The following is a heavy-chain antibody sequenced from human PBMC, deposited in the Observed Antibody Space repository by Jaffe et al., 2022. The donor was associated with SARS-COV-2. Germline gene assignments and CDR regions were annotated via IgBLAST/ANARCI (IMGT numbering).Heavy chain of an antibody. Sequence: EVQLVESGGGLVQPGGSLRLSCAASGFTFSNYWMHWVRQAPGKGMVWVSRISGDGSTTSYADSVKGRFTISRDNAKNTLYLQMNSLRAEDTAVFYCARDGSSWDFDSWGQGTLVTVSS. V-gene: IGHV3-74*01. J-gene: IGHJ4*02. CDR3: ARDGSSWDFDS. CDR1: GFTFSNYW. CDR2: ISGDGSTT. D-gene: IGHD6-13*01.